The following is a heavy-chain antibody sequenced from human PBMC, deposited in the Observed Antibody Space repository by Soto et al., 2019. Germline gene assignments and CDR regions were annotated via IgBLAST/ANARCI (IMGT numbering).Heavy chain of an antibody. CDR1: GFTFDSHG. J-gene: IGHJ5*02. CDR3: AKDLLPNTVTTCGS. D-gene: IGHD4-17*01. CDR2: ISSDGNNK. V-gene: IGHV3-30*18. Sequence: QVQLVESGGGAVQPGRSLRLSCAASGFTFDSHGMHWVRQAPGKGLEWVAVISSDGNNKYYADSVKGRFTISRDNFNNILYLKMRSLRAEDTAVYYCAKDLLPNTVTTCGSWGQGTLVTVSS.